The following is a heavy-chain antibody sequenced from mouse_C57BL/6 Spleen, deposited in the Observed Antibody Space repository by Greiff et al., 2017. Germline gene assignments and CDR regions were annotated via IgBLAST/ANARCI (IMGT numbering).Heavy chain of an antibody. V-gene: IGHV14-4*01. CDR2: IDPENGDT. CDR3: TSIYDGYYEGYFDV. J-gene: IGHJ1*03. CDR1: GFNIKDDY. D-gene: IGHD2-3*01. Sequence: VQLKQSGAELVRPGASVKLSCTASGFNIKDDYMHWVKQRPEQGLEWIGWIDPENGDTEYASKFQGKATITADTSSNTAYLQLSSLTSEDTAVYYCTSIYDGYYEGYFDVWGTGTTVTVSS.